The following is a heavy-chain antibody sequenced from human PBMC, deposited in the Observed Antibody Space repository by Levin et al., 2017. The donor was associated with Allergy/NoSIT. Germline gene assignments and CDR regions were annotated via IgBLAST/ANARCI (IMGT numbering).Heavy chain of an antibody. D-gene: IGHD4-17*01. CDR2: IYPGDSDT. V-gene: IGHV5-51*01. J-gene: IGHJ3*02. Sequence: ASVKVSCKGSGYSFTSYWIGWVRQMPGKGLEWMGIIYPGDSDTRYSPSFQGQVTISADKSISTAYLQWSSLKASDTAMYYCARLIINDYGDSGAFDIWGQGTMVTVSS. CDR3: ARLIINDYGDSGAFDI. CDR1: GYSFTSYW.